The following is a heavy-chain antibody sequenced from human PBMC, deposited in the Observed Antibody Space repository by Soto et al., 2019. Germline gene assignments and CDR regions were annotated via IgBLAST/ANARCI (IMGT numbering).Heavy chain of an antibody. J-gene: IGHJ4*02. CDR2: ISAYNGNT. Sequence: GASVKVSCKASGYTFTSYGISWVRQAPGQGLEWMGWISAYNGNTNYAQKLQGRVTMTTDTSASTAYMELSSLRSEDTAVYYCAREYCTGGTCYSFFDYWGQGTLVTVSS. D-gene: IGHD2-15*01. CDR3: AREYCTGGTCYSFFDY. CDR1: GYTFTSYG. V-gene: IGHV1-18*01.